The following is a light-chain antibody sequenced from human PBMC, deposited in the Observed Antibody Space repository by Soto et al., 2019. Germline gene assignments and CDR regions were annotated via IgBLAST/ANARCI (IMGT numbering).Light chain of an antibody. V-gene: IGLV2-8*01. CDR1: SSDVGGYNS. CDR2: EVS. CDR3: SSYAGSNNFPYV. J-gene: IGLJ1*01. Sequence: QSALTQPPSASGSPGQSVTISCTGTSSDVGGYNSVSWYQQHPGKAPKVMIYEVSKRPSGVPDRFSGSKSGNTASLTVSGLQAEDEADYYCSSYAGSNNFPYVFGSGTKLTVL.